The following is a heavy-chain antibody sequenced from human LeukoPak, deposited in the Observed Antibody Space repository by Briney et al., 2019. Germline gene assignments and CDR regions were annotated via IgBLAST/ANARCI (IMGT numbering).Heavy chain of an antibody. CDR3: ARAPSEIGGYYPEYFRH. D-gene: IGHD3-22*01. CDR2: IKSDGST. Sequence: GGSLRLSCAASGSTFSSYWMHWVRQAPGKGLVWVSLIKSDGSTNYADSVKGRFTISRDNAKNTLSLQMNSLRAEDTGVYYCARAPSEIGGYYPEYFRHWGQGTLVTVSS. J-gene: IGHJ1*01. CDR1: GSTFSSYW. V-gene: IGHV3-74*01.